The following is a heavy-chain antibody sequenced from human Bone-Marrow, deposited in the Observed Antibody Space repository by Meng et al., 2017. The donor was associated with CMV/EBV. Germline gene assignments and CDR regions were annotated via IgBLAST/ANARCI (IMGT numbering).Heavy chain of an antibody. Sequence: GESLKISCAASGFTFSSNWMSWVRQAPGKGLEWVANIKQDGSEKYYVDSVKGRFTISRDNAKNSLYLQMNSLRAEDTAVYYCARDGSSSWYSFDYWGQGTLVTGSS. CDR2: IKQDGSEK. J-gene: IGHJ4*02. D-gene: IGHD6-13*01. CDR1: GFTFSSNW. V-gene: IGHV3-7*01. CDR3: ARDGSSSWYSFDY.